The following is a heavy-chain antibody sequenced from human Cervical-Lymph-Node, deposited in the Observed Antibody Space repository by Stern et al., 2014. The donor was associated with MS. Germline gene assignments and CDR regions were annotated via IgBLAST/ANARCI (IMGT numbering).Heavy chain of an antibody. J-gene: IGHJ4*02. V-gene: IGHV4-30-2*01. Sequence: QLPLQESGSGLVKPSQTLSLTCAVSGGSISSGGYSWSWIRQPPGKGLEGIVYIYQSGSSYYNPSLKSRVTISVDRSKNQFSLKLSSVTAADTAVYYCARVGGSYYFDYWGQGTLVTVSS. D-gene: IGHD1-26*01. CDR2: IYQSGSS. CDR1: GGSISSGGYS. CDR3: ARVGGSYYFDY.